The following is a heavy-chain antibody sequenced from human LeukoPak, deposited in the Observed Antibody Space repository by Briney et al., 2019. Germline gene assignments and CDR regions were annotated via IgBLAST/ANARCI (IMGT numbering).Heavy chain of an antibody. J-gene: IGHJ4*02. Sequence: YXWSWIRQPPGKGLEWIGEVNHSGVTKYHPSLKSRVTISLDTSKNQFSLKLSSVTAADTAVYYCATGRDGYNPDAFDYWGQGTLVTVSS. CDR1: YX. CDR3: ATGRDGYNPDAFDY. D-gene: IGHD5-24*01. CDR2: VNHSGVT. V-gene: IGHV4-34*01.